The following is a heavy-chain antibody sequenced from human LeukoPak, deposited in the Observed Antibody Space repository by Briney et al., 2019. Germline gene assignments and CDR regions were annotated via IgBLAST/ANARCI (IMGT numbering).Heavy chain of an antibody. V-gene: IGHV4-30-4*01. CDR2: IYYSGST. Sequence: SETLSLTCNVSGGSISSGDKYRSWSRQPPGKGLEWIGYIYYSGSTYYNPSLKSRLTISLDTSENQFSLHLTSVTAADTAVYFCARVTRWAGLDFWGQGTLVTVSS. D-gene: IGHD2-21*02. J-gene: IGHJ4*02. CDR1: GGSISSGDKY. CDR3: ARVTRWAGLDF.